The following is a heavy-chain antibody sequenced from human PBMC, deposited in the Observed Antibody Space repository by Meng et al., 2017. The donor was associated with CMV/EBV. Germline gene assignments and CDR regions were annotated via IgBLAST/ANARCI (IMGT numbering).Heavy chain of an antibody. CDR1: SYS. CDR3: ARDRGEDDFWSGYYNNWFDP. Sequence: SYSMNWVRQAPGKGLEWVSSISSSSSYIYYADSVKGRFTISRDNAKNSLYLQMNSLRAEDTAVYYCARDRGEDDFWSGYYNNWFDPWGQGALVTVSS. J-gene: IGHJ5*02. CDR2: ISSSSSYI. D-gene: IGHD3-3*01. V-gene: IGHV3-21*01.